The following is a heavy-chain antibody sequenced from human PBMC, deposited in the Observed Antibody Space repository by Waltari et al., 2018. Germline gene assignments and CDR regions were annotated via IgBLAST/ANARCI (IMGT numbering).Heavy chain of an antibody. D-gene: IGHD3-10*01. J-gene: IGHJ4*02. CDR3: ASFDYYGSGSYYIDFDY. Sequence: QVQLVQSGAEVKKPGASVKVSCKASGYPFTGYYMHWVRQAPGQGLEWMGRINPNSGGTNYAQKFQGRVTMTRDTSISTAYMELSRLRSDDTAVYYCASFDYYGSGSYYIDFDYWGQGTLVTVSS. CDR1: GYPFTGYY. CDR2: INPNSGGT. V-gene: IGHV1-2*06.